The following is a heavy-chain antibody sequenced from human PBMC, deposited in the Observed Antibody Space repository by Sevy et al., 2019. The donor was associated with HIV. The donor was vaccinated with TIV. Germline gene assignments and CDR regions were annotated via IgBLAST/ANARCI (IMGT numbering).Heavy chain of an antibody. J-gene: IGHJ4*02. V-gene: IGHV1-18*01. D-gene: IGHD3-22*01. CDR1: DYTFSTQG. CDR2: ISAYNGNT. CDR3: ARDWAPGYYYDAIGVKRDYYFDY. Sequence: ASVKVSCKASDYTFSTQGFNWVRQAPGQGLEWMGWISAYNGNTKCAQRFQGRVTMTTDTSTSTAYMELRSLTSDHTAVYYCARDWAPGYYYDAIGVKRDYYFDYWGQGTLVTVSS.